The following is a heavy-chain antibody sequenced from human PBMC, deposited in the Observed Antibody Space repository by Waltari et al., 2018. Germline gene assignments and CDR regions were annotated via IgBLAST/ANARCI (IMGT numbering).Heavy chain of an antibody. V-gene: IGHV4-59*01. Sequence: QVQLQESGPGLVKPSETLSLTCTVPGGSISSYYWSWIRPPPGQGLEWIGYIYYSGSTNYNPSLKSRVTISVDTSKNQFSLKLSSVTAADTAVYYCAREAYYYDSSGYYYYYGMDVWGQGTTVTVSS. CDR3: AREAYYYDSSGYYYYYGMDV. D-gene: IGHD3-22*01. CDR1: GGSISSYY. J-gene: IGHJ6*02. CDR2: IYYSGST.